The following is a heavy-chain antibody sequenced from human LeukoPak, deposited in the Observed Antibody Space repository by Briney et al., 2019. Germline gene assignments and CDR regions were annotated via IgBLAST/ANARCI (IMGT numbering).Heavy chain of an antibody. J-gene: IGHJ3*02. D-gene: IGHD2-2*01. CDR2: INPSGGST. V-gene: IGHV1-46*01. CDR1: GYTFTIYY. CDR3: ARGLIEEEYQTGDAFDI. Sequence: ASVNVSCKASGYTFTIYYMHWVRQAPGQGLEWMGIINPSGGSTSNAQKFQGRVTMTRDTSTSTVYMELSSLRSEDTAVYYCARGLIEEEYQTGDAFDIWGQGTMVTVSS.